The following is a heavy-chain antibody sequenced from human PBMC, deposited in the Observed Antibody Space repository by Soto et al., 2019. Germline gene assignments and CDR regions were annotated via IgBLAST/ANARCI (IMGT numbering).Heavy chain of an antibody. D-gene: IGHD6-13*01. CDR3: APVAAAGTDWAFFDY. V-gene: IGHV1-46*03. Sequence: QVQLVQSGAEVKKPGASVKVSCKASGYTFTSYYMHWVRQAPGQGLERMGIINPSGGSTSYAQKFQGRVTMTRDTSTSTVYMELSSLRSEDTAVYYCAPVAAAGTDWAFFDYWGQGTLVTVSS. CDR1: GYTFTSYY. CDR2: INPSGGST. J-gene: IGHJ4*02.